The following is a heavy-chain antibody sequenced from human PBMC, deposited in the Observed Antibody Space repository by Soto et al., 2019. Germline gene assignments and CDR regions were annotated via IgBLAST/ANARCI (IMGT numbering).Heavy chain of an antibody. CDR2: IWYDGSNK. V-gene: IGHV3-33*01. J-gene: IGHJ6*03. Sequence: QVQLVESGGGVIQPGRSLRLSCAASGFTFRSYGMHWVRQAPGKGLEWVAVIWYDGSNKFYADSVKGRFTISRDNSKITLYLQMNDLRVEDTAMYYCARGSGHNSYYNDVWGKGTTVTVSS. CDR3: ARGSGHNSYYNDV. CDR1: GFTFRSYG.